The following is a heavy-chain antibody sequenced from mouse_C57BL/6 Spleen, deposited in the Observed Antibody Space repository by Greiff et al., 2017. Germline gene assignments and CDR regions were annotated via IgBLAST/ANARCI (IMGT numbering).Heavy chain of an antibody. CDR2: LNPSTGGT. CDR3: ARLEAYPPGWFDV. V-gene: IGHV1-42*01. D-gene: IGHD1-1*02. CDR1: GYSFTGYY. J-gene: IGHJ1*03. Sequence: VQLKQSGPELVKPGASVKISCTASGYSFTGYYMNWVKQSPEKSLEWLGELNPSTGGTTYTQKFKAKATLTVDKSAGTAYMQLKSQTSEDSAVYYCARLEAYPPGWFDVWGTGTMVTVSS.